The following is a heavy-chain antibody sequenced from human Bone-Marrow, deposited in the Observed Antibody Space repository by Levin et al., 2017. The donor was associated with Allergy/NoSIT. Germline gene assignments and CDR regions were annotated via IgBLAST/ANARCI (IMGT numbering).Heavy chain of an antibody. Sequence: SLRLSCTMSGFNSRVYGIHWVRQAPGTFLVGFSLFFPSFLPPPSLPSFRGRFTTSRDNSKNTVFLQMDSLRAEDTGIYFCARVSGSGTGYYDYWGQGVQVTVSS. J-gene: IGHJ4*02. V-gene: IGHV3-NL1*01. CDR3: ARVSGSGTGYYDY. D-gene: IGHD3-10*01. CDR2: FFPSFLPP. CDR1: GFNSRVYG.